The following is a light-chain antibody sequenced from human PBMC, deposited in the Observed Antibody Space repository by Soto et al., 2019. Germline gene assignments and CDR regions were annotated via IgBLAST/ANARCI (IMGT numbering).Light chain of an antibody. J-gene: IGKJ2*01. Sequence: IVMTQSPATLSVSPGERATLSCRASQSVSSSYLAWYQQKPGQAPRLLIYGASSRATGIPDRFSGSGSGTDFTLTISRLEPEDFAIYYCQQYDIWPPYTFGQGTKVDI. CDR3: QQYDIWPPYT. V-gene: IGKV3-20*01. CDR1: QSVSSSY. CDR2: GAS.